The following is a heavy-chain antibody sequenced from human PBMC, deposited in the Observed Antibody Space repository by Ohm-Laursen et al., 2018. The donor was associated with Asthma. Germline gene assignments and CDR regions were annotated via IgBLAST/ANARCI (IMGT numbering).Heavy chain of an antibody. J-gene: IGHJ3*02. Sequence: SLRLSCAASGFTFSSYGMHWVRQAPGKGLEWVAVIWYDGSNKYYADSVKGRFTISRDNSKNTLYLQMNSLRAEDTAVYYCARDKVSQGIDAFDIWGQGTMVTVSS. CDR2: IWYDGSNK. CDR3: ARDKVSQGIDAFDI. CDR1: GFTFSSYG. D-gene: IGHD5/OR15-5a*01. V-gene: IGHV3-33*01.